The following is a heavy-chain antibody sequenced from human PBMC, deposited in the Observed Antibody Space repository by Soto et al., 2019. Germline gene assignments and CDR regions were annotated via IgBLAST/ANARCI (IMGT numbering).Heavy chain of an antibody. CDR1: GYSFTSYW. J-gene: IGHJ6*02. Sequence: PGESLKISCKGSGYSFTSYWIGWVRQMPGKGLEWMGIIYPGDSDARYSPSFQGQVTISADKSISTAYLQWSSLKASDTAVYYCARGDFLTGYYKYYYYGMDVWGQGTTVTVSS. CDR3: ARGDFLTGYYKYYYYGMDV. D-gene: IGHD3-9*01. V-gene: IGHV5-51*01. CDR2: IYPGDSDA.